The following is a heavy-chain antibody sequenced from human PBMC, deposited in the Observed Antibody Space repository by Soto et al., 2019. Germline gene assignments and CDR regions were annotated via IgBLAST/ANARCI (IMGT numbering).Heavy chain of an antibody. D-gene: IGHD1-1*01. Sequence: QITLKESGPTLVKPTQTLTLTCTFSGFSLSTDEVGVGWIRQPPGKALEWLAVIYWNDNEYYSPSLKSRLSITKDTSKKQVVLTMTHMHPVDTATYYCVHRIRTTSGGGMDVWGQGTTVTVSS. CDR2: IYWNDNE. CDR3: VHRIRTTSGGGMDV. J-gene: IGHJ6*02. CDR1: GFSLSTDEVG. V-gene: IGHV2-5*01.